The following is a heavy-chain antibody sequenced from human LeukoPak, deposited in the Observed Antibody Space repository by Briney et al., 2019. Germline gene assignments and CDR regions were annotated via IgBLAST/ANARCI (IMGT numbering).Heavy chain of an antibody. J-gene: IGHJ4*02. V-gene: IGHV4-34*01. CDR1: GGSFSGYY. Sequence: PSETLSLTCAVYGGSFSGYYWSWIRQPPGKGLEWIGEINHSGSTNYNPSLKSRVTISVDTSKNQFSLKLSSVTAADTAVYYCARSGGVWGSYRYVIDYWGQGTLVTVSS. CDR3: ARSGGVWGSYRYVIDY. CDR2: INHSGST. D-gene: IGHD3-16*02.